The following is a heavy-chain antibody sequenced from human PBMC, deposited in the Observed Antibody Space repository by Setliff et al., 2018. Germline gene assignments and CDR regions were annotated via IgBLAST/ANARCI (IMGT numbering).Heavy chain of an antibody. CDR3: ARGKTFFGAFIRAFDI. V-gene: IGHV4-59*11. D-gene: IGHD3-3*01. CDR1: GGSISSHY. J-gene: IGHJ3*02. CDR2: IYYSGST. Sequence: PSETLSLTCTVSGGSISSHYWSWIRQPPGKGLEWIGSIYYSGSTNYNPSPKSRVTISVDTSKNQFSLKLSSVTAADTAVYHCARGKTFFGAFIRAFDIWGQGRMVTVSS.